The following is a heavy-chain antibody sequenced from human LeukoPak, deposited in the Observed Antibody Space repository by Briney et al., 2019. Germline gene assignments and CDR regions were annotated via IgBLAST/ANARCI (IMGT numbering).Heavy chain of an antibody. Sequence: GFLRLSCAASGFTFRNHAMHWVRQAPGKGLEWVAFIQYDGNKRYYGDSVKGRFIISRDNSKSTLYLEMNSLRHEDTAVYYCAREGGGSYSKDYWGQGTLVTVSS. V-gene: IGHV3-30*02. D-gene: IGHD1-26*01. CDR1: GFTFRNHA. CDR3: AREGGGSYSKDY. J-gene: IGHJ4*02. CDR2: IQYDGNKR.